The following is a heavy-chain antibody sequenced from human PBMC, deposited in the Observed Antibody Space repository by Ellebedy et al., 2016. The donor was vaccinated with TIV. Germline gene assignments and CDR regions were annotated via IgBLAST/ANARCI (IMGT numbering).Heavy chain of an antibody. CDR3: ARDLDKSSGWYGGAAY. CDR1: GFTFNSYA. V-gene: IGHV3-30-3*01. Sequence: GESLKISCAASGFTFNSYAMHCVRQAPGKGLEWVAVISYDGNSKYYADSVKGRFTISRDNSMTTLYLEMNSLRAEDTAVYYCARDLDKSSGWYGGAAYWGQGTLVTVSS. J-gene: IGHJ4*02. D-gene: IGHD6-19*01. CDR2: ISYDGNSK.